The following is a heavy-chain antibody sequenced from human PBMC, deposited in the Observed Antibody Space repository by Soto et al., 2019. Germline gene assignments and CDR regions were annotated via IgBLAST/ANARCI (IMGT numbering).Heavy chain of an antibody. CDR3: ARAKASGTSALEP. CDR1: EFIFNTYW. J-gene: IGHJ5*02. V-gene: IGHV3-74*01. D-gene: IGHD3-10*01. Sequence: PVWSLRLSCSASEFIFNTYWMHWVLHYPGKGLVWISRINSDGSIADYADSVRGRITISRDNTKNTVYLQMNSLRVEDTAVYYCARAKASGTSALEPWGQGTLVTVSS. CDR2: INSDGSIA.